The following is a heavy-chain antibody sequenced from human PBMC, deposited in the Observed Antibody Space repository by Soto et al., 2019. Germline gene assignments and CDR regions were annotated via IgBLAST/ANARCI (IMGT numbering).Heavy chain of an antibody. Sequence: GGSLRLSCVASGFTFSRYWMSWVRQAPGKGLEWVANIKEDGNEKYYVDSVKGRFTISRDNAKNSLFLQMNSLRAEDAAVYYCARDDEVFFAPWGQGTLVTVSS. CDR1: GFTFSRYW. CDR2: IKEDGNEK. D-gene: IGHD2-21*01. J-gene: IGHJ5*02. CDR3: ARDDEVFFAP. V-gene: IGHV3-7*01.